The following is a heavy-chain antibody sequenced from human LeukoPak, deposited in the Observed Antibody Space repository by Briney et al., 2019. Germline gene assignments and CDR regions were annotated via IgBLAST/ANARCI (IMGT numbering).Heavy chain of an antibody. CDR2: IYSGGST. J-gene: IGHJ4*02. D-gene: IGHD2-15*01. V-gene: IGHV3-53*01. Sequence: GGSLRLSWAASGFTVSSNYMSWVRQAPGKVLEWVSVIYSGGSTYYADSVKGRFTISRDNSKNTLYLQMNSLRPEDTAVYYCARDLAFDYWGQGTLVTVSP. CDR1: GFTVSSNY. CDR3: ARDLAFDY.